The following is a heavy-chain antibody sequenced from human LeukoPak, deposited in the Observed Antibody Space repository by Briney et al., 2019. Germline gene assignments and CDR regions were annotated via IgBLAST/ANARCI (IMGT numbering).Heavy chain of an antibody. CDR2: ISSSTSTI. V-gene: IGHV3-48*01. J-gene: IGHJ3*02. CDR3: ARDYSSSSGKHAFDI. Sequence: PGGSLRLSCAASGFTFSSYSMNWVRQAPGKGLEWISYISSSTSTIYYADSVKGRLTISRDNAENSLYLQMNSLRAEDTAVYYCARDYSSSSGKHAFDIWGQGTMVTVSS. D-gene: IGHD6-13*01. CDR1: GFTFSSYS.